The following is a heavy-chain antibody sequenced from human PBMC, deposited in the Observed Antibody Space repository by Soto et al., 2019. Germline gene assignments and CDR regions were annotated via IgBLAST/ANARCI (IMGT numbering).Heavy chain of an antibody. V-gene: IGHV1-2*02. CDR3: ARGAIFGVAPRPNWFDP. CDR2: INPNSGGT. Sequence: GASVKVSCKASGYTFTGYYMHWVRQAPGQGLEWMGWINPNSGGTNYAQKFQGRVTMTRDTSISTAYMELSRLRSDDTSVYYCARGAIFGVAPRPNWFDPWGQGTLVTVSS. D-gene: IGHD3-3*01. CDR1: GYTFTGYY. J-gene: IGHJ5*02.